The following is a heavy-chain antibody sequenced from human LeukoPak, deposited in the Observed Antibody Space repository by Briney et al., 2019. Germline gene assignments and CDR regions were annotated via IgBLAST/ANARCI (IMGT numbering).Heavy chain of an antibody. V-gene: IGHV1-8*01. D-gene: IGHD3-9*01. J-gene: IGHJ5*02. Sequence: ASVKVSCKASGYTFTSYDINWVRQATGQGLEWMGWMNPNSGNTGYAQKFQGRVTMTRNTSISTAYMELSSLRSEDTAVYYCARGGDDILTGYYRRSHWFDPWGQRTLVTVSS. CDR1: GYTFTSYD. CDR3: ARGGDDILTGYYRRSHWFDP. CDR2: MNPNSGNT.